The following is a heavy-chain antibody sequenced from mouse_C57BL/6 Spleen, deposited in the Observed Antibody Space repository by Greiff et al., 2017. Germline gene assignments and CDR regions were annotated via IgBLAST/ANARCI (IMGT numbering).Heavy chain of an antibody. CDR3: ARRFYHYGSSYWYFDV. V-gene: IGHV3-6*01. D-gene: IGHD1-1*01. CDR1: GYSITSGYY. CDR2: ISYDGSN. J-gene: IGHJ1*03. Sequence: GSGPGLVKPSQSLSLTCSVTGYSITSGYYWNWIRQFPGNKLEWMGYISYDGSNNYNPSLKNRISITRDTSKNQFFLKLNSVTTEDTATYDCARRFYHYGSSYWYFDVWGTGTTVTVSS.